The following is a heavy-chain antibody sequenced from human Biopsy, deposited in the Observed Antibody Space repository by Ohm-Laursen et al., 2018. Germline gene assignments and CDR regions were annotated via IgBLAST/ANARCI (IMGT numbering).Heavy chain of an antibody. Sequence: SLRLSCAASGFTFSSYGMHWVRQAPGKGLEWVALIWYDGSDKYYAGSVKGRFTISRDNSKNTLYLQMNSLRVEDTAAYYCAREMTEMATVDEDPYYFYAVDVWGQGTTVTVSS. J-gene: IGHJ6*02. CDR2: IWYDGSDK. D-gene: IGHD5-24*01. V-gene: IGHV3-33*01. CDR1: GFTFSSYG. CDR3: AREMTEMATVDEDPYYFYAVDV.